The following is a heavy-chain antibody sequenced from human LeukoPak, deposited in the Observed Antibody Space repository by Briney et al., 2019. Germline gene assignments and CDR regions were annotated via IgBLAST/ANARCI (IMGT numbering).Heavy chain of an antibody. CDR3: ARHVDTAIGFDP. CDR2: IYYSGST. D-gene: IGHD5-18*01. Sequence: SETLSLTCTVSGGSISSYYWSWIRQPPGKGLEWIGYIYYSGSTNYNPSLKSRVTISVDTSKNQFSLKLSSVTAADTAAYYCARHVDTAIGFDPWGQGTLVTVSS. J-gene: IGHJ5*02. CDR1: GGSISSYY. V-gene: IGHV4-59*08.